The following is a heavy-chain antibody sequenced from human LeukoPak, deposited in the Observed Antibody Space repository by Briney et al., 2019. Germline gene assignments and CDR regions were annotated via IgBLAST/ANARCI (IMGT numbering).Heavy chain of an antibody. Sequence: ASVKVSCKASGYTFTSYGISWVRQAPGQGLEWMGWISAYNGNTNYAQKLQGRATMTTDTSTSTAYMELRSLRSDDTAVYYCAREADSSGWPGYYYYGMDVWGQGTTVTVSS. V-gene: IGHV1-18*01. D-gene: IGHD6-19*01. CDR3: AREADSSGWPGYYYYGMDV. CDR2: ISAYNGNT. CDR1: GYTFTSYG. J-gene: IGHJ6*02.